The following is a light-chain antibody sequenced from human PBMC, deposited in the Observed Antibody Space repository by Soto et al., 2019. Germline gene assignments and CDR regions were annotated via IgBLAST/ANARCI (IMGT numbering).Light chain of an antibody. V-gene: IGKV1D-12*01. J-gene: IGKJ1*01. Sequence: DIQMTQSPSSVSASVGDRVTITCRASQAISTWLAWYQQKPGKAPKLLIYAASNLQTVVPSRFSGSGSGTDFTLTISSLQPKDFSTYSCQQANSFPRTFGQGTKVEIK. CDR1: QAISTW. CDR3: QQANSFPRT. CDR2: AAS.